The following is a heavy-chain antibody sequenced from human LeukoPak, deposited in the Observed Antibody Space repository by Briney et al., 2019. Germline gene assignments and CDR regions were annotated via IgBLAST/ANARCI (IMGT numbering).Heavy chain of an antibody. J-gene: IGHJ4*02. V-gene: IGHV3-49*03. CDR3: SRGSGWLSVY. CDR2: ISGGTT. CDR1: GFTFGDYL. D-gene: IGHD6-19*01. Sequence: GGSLRLSCTASGFTFGDYLMSWFRQAPGKGLEWIGFISGGTTEYAASVKGRFTISRDDSTSIAYLQMNSLTTGDTAVYYCSRGSGWLSVYWGQGTLVTVSS.